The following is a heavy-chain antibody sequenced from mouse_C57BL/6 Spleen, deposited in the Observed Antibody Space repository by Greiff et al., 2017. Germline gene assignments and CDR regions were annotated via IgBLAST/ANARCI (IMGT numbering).Heavy chain of an antibody. CDR3: ARGMILEAMDY. V-gene: IGHV1-26*01. Sequence: VQLQQSGPELVKPGASVKISCKASGYTFTDYYMNWVKQSHGKSLEWIGDINPNNGGTSYNQKFKGKATLTVDKSSSTAYMELRSLTSEDSAVYYCARGMILEAMDYWGQGTSVTVSS. CDR2: INPNNGGT. D-gene: IGHD1-1*01. CDR1: GYTFTDYY. J-gene: IGHJ4*01.